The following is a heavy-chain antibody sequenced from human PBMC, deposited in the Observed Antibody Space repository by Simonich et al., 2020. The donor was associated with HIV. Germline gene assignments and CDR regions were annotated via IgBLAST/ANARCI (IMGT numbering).Heavy chain of an antibody. Sequence: QVQLQQWGAGLLKPSETLSLTCAVYGGSFSGYYWIWIRPPPGKGLEWFGEINHNGRTNYKPSLKSRVIISVDTSKNHFSLKLNSVTAADTAVYYCTTSYCSGGTCYWYFDLWGRGTLVTVSS. D-gene: IGHD2-15*01. CDR1: GGSFSGYY. CDR2: INHNGRT. CDR3: TTSYCSGGTCYWYFDL. V-gene: IGHV4-34*01. J-gene: IGHJ2*01.